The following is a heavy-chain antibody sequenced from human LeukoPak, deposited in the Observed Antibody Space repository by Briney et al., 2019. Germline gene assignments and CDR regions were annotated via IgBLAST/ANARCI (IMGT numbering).Heavy chain of an antibody. D-gene: IGHD4/OR15-4a*01. J-gene: IGHJ4*02. CDR2: VSGRGDTT. CDR3: ARVNREDYLKDYHYDL. CDR1: GFSFGNHA. V-gene: IGHV3-23*01. Sequence: GGSLRLSCAASGFSFGNHAMIWVRQAAGKGLEGVSVVSGRGDTTYYVDSVKGRFTISRDNTKKALYLEMSRLGAEDTAVYYCARVNREDYLKDYHYDLWGQGTLVTVTS.